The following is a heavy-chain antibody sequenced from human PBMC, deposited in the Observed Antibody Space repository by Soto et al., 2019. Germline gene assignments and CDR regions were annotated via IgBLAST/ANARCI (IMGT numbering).Heavy chain of an antibody. CDR1: GYTFTSYY. D-gene: IGHD1-1*01. CDR3: ARGENVPLDYYYMDV. Sequence: ASVKVSCKASGYTFTSYYMHLVRQAPGQGLEWMGIINPSGGSTSYAQKFQGRVTMTRDTSTSTVYMELSSLRSEDTAVYYCARGENVPLDYYYMDVWGKGTTVTVS. CDR2: INPSGGST. J-gene: IGHJ6*03. V-gene: IGHV1-46*03.